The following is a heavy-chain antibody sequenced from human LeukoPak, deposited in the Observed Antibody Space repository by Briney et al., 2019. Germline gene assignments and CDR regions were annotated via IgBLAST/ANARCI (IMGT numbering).Heavy chain of an antibody. D-gene: IGHD5-18*01. CDR1: GGSISSYY. V-gene: IGHV4-59*08. CDR3: ARHVGYGNNWFDP. CDR2: IYYSGST. Sequence: PPETRSLTCTVSGGSISSYYWSWIRQPPWKGLEWIGYIYYSGSTNYNPSLKSRVTISVDTSKNQFSLKLRSLTAADTAVYYCARHVGYGNNWFDPWGQGTLVTVSS. J-gene: IGHJ5*02.